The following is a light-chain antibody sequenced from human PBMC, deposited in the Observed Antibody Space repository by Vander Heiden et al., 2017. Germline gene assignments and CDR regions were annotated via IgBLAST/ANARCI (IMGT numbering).Light chain of an antibody. CDR1: QDISNY. J-gene: IGKJ4*01. Sequence: DIQMTQSPSSLSASVGDRVTITCQASQDISNYLNWYQQKPGKAPKLLIYDASNLETGVPSRFSGSRSGTDFTFTISSLQPEDFATYYCQQDDNLPNTFGGGTKVEIK. V-gene: IGKV1-33*01. CDR3: QQDDNLPNT. CDR2: DAS.